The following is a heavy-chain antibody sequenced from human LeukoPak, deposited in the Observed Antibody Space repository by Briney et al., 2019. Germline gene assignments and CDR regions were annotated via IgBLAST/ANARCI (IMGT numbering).Heavy chain of an antibody. CDR3: ARDGRNLIAVAGTELYYYYYYMDV. CDR1: GFTFSSYW. D-gene: IGHD6-19*01. Sequence: GGSLRLSCAASGFTFSSYWMSWVRQAPGKGLEWVANIKQDGSEKYYVDSVKGRFTISRDNAKNSLYLQMNSLRAEDTAVYYCARDGRNLIAVAGTELYYYYYYMDVWGKGTTVTVSS. V-gene: IGHV3-7*01. CDR2: IKQDGSEK. J-gene: IGHJ6*03.